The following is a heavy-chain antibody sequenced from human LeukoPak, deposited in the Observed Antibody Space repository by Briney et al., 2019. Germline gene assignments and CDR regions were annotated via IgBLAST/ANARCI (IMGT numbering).Heavy chain of an antibody. Sequence: PGGSLRLSCAASGFTFSSYGMHWVRQAPGKGLEWVAVISYDGSNKYYADSVKGRFTISRDNSKNTLYLQMNSLRAEDTAVYYCAKGKLPRDWGQGTLVTVSS. D-gene: IGHD2-15*01. CDR1: GFTFSSYG. J-gene: IGHJ4*02. V-gene: IGHV3-30*18. CDR3: AKGKLPRD. CDR2: ISYDGSNK.